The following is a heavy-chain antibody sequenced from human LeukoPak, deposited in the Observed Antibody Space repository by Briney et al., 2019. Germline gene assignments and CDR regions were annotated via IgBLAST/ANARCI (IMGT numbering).Heavy chain of an antibody. CDR3: ANYAAAAGTGFDP. CDR2: MNPNSGNT. CDR1: GYTFTSYG. D-gene: IGHD6-13*01. Sequence: GASVKVSCKASGYTFTSYGINWVRQATGQGLEWMEWMNPNSGNTGYAQKFQGRVTMTRNTSISTAYMELSSLRSEDTAVYYCANYAAAAGTGFDPWGQGTLVTVSS. J-gene: IGHJ5*02. V-gene: IGHV1-8*02.